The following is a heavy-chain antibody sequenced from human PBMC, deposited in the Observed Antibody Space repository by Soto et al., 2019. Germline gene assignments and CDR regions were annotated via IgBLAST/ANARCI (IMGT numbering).Heavy chain of an antibody. J-gene: IGHJ6*02. V-gene: IGHV4-34*02. CDR1: GEPFTDHF. Sequence: QVQLQQWGAGLLKPSETLSLTCAVSGEPFTDHFCTWIRQAPGKGLEWIGEINHGGRTYFNPSLKSRVTLSVDTSKNQFSLVLVSLTAADTGVYYCARGRVTNCYYYGADVWGQGTTVTVSS. CDR3: ARGRVTNCYYYGADV. D-gene: IGHD2-8*01. CDR2: INHGGRT.